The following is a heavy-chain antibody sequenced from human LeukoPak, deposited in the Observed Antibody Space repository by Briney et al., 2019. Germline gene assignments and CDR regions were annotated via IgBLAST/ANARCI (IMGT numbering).Heavy chain of an antibody. CDR2: ISSRSTYT. CDR3: AKGYHDSGGSWTPSDY. CDR1: GFTFSSYS. J-gene: IGHJ4*02. V-gene: IGHV3-21*01. D-gene: IGHD3-22*01. Sequence: GGSLRLSCAASGFTFSSYSMNWVRQAPGKELEWVSCISSRSTYTYYADSVKGRFTSSRDNAKNSLYLQMNSLRAEDTAVYYCAKGYHDSGGSWTPSDYWGQGTLVTVSS.